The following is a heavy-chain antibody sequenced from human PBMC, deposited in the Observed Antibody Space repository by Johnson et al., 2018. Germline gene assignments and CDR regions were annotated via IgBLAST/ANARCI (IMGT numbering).Heavy chain of an antibody. CDR2: VIPSLGIT. CDR1: GGTFNSYT. CDR3: TKEGSDVDMAMTLGTFHI. D-gene: IGHD5-24*01. Sequence: QVQLVESGAEVKKPGSSVKVSCKASGGTFNSYTISWVRQAPGQGLEWMGRVIPSLGITKSAQKFQDRLTISADTSATTAYRELSSLTSEDTAVYYCTKEGSDVDMAMTLGTFHIWGQGTLVTVSS. J-gene: IGHJ3*02. V-gene: IGHV1-69*08.